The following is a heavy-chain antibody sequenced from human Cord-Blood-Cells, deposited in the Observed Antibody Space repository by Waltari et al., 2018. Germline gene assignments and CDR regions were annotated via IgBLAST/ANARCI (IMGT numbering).Heavy chain of an antibody. CDR1: GFTFSSYS. Sequence: EVQLVESGGGLVKPGGSLRLSCAASGFTFSSYSMNWVRQAPGKGLEWVSSISSSSSYTYYADSVKGRFTISRDNAKNSLYLQMNSLRAEDTAVYYCARDSGDYVWGSYRYFDYWGQGTLVTVSS. V-gene: IGHV3-21*01. D-gene: IGHD3-16*02. CDR3: ARDSGDYVWGSYRYFDY. J-gene: IGHJ4*02. CDR2: ISSSSSYT.